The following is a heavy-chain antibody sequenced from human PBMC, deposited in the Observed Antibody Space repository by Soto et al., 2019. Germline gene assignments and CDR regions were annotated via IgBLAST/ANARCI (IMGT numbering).Heavy chain of an antibody. CDR3: AREAGTTGYYGFDV. Sequence: QVQLVESGGGVVQPGRSLRLSCAASGFTFSSYGMHWVRQAPGKGLEWVAVIWYDGSNKYYADSVKGRFTISRDNSKNTLTLQMNSLRAKDTAVYYYAREAGTTGYYGFDVWGQGTTVTVSS. CDR2: IWYDGSNK. CDR1: GFTFSSYG. J-gene: IGHJ6*02. D-gene: IGHD1-7*01. V-gene: IGHV3-33*01.